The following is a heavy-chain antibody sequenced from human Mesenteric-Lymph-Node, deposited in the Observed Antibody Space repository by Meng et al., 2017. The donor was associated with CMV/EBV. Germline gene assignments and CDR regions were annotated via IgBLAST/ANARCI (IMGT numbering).Heavy chain of an antibody. V-gene: IGHV3-9*01. CDR3: AKDKSTSKYYYYYYGMDV. Sequence: SLKISCAASGFTFGDYAMHWVRHAPGKGPEWVSRISWNSGNIGYADSVKGRFTISRDNAKNSLYLQMNSLRAEDTALYYCAKDKSTSKYYYYYYGMDVWGQGTTVTVSS. J-gene: IGHJ6*02. CDR1: GFTFGDYA. D-gene: IGHD2-2*01. CDR2: ISWNSGNI.